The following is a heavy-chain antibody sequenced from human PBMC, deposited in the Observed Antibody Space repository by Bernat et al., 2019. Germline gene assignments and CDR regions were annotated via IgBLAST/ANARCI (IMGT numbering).Heavy chain of an antibody. J-gene: IGHJ6*02. CDR2: INWNGGST. CDR3: AREKAFDSSSWYYYYGMDV. D-gene: IGHD6-13*01. CDR1: GFTFDDYG. Sequence: EVQLVESGGGVVRPGGSLRLSCAASGFTFDDYGMSWVRQAPGKGLEWVSGINWNGGSTGYADSVKGRFTISRDNAKNSLYLQMNSLRAEDTALYYCAREKAFDSSSWYYYYGMDVWGQGTTVTVSS. V-gene: IGHV3-20*04.